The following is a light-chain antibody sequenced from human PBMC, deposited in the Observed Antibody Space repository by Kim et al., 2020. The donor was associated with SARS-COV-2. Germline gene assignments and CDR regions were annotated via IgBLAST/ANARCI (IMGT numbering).Light chain of an antibody. Sequence: LSPGERATLSCRASQSVIRSYLAWYQHKPGQAPRLLIYGASTRATGIPDRFSGSGSGTDFTLTISRLEPEDFAVYFCQQYVNSLLTFGGGTRVEI. CDR2: GAS. V-gene: IGKV3-20*01. CDR3: QQYVNSLLT. J-gene: IGKJ4*01. CDR1: QSVIRSY.